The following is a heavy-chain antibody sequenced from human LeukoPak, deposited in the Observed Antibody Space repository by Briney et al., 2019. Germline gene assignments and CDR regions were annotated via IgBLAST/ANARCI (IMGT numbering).Heavy chain of an antibody. CDR1: GFTFNNYA. J-gene: IGHJ4*02. CDR3: AKDLAGGECSSSSGY. V-gene: IGHV3-23*01. D-gene: IGHD6-6*01. Sequence: GGSLRLSCAASGFTFNNYAMSWVRQAPGKGLEWVSAISDGGGSTYFADSVKGRFTISRDNSKNTLYLQMNSLRAEDTAVYYCAKDLAGGECSSSSGYWGQGTLVTVSS. CDR2: ISDGGGST.